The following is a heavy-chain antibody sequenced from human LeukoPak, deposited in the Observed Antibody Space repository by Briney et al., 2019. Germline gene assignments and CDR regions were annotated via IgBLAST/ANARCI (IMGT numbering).Heavy chain of an antibody. V-gene: IGHV3-33*01. CDR1: GFSFSIYG. J-gene: IGHJ4*02. CDR3: ATGGQQYYGH. CDR2: AYGDGNSQ. Sequence: GGSLRLSCAASGFSFSIYGMHWVRQAPGKGLEWVAVAYGDGNSQYYADSVKGRFTISKDNSKNTLYLQMNSLRAEDTAVYYCATGGQQYYGHWGQGTLVTVSS. D-gene: IGHD3-10*01.